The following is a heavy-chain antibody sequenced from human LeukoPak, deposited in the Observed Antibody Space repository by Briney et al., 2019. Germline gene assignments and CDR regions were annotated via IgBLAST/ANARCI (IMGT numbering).Heavy chain of an antibody. J-gene: IGHJ4*02. V-gene: IGHV3-21*01. Sequence: GGSLRLSCAASGFTFSSYSMNWVRQAPGKGREWVSSISSSSSYIYYADSVKGRFTISRDNAKNSLYLQMNSLRAEDTAVYYCARDRDYGDASFDYWGQGTLVTVSS. CDR3: ARDRDYGDASFDY. CDR1: GFTFSSYS. D-gene: IGHD4-17*01. CDR2: ISSSSSYI.